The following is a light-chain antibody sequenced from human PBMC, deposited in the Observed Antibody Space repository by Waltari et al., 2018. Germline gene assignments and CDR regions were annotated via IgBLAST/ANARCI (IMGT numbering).Light chain of an antibody. Sequence: DIVMTQSPDSLAVSLGERATINCKSNQSVLYSSNNKNYLAWYQQKPGQPPKLLIYWASTRESGVPDRFSGSGSGTDFTLTISSLQAEDVAVYYCQQYYSTPPTFG. CDR2: WAS. CDR1: QSVLYSSNNKNY. V-gene: IGKV4-1*01. CDR3: QQYYSTPPT. J-gene: IGKJ3*01.